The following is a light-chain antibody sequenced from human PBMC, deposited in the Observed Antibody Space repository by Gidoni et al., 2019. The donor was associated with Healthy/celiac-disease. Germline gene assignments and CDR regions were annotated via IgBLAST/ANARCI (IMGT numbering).Light chain of an antibody. CDR1: KLGDKY. Sequence: SYELTQPPSVSVSPGQTASITCPGDKLGDKYARWYQQKPGQSPVLVIYQDSKRPSGIPEGFSCSNSGNTATLTISGTQAMDDADYYCQAWDSSTAVVFGGGTKLTVL. V-gene: IGLV3-1*01. J-gene: IGLJ2*01. CDR3: QAWDSSTAVV. CDR2: QDS.